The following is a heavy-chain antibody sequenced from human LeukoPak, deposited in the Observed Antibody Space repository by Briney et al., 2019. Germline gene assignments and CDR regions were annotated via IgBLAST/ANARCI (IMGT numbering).Heavy chain of an antibody. CDR2: VNSDGSST. Sequence: GGSLRLSCAVSGFTFRNHWMHWVRQAPGKGLVLVSRVNSDGSSTRYADSVKGRFTISRDNAKNTLYLQMNSLRAEDTAVYYCVRFGEFALDYWGQGTVVTVSS. D-gene: IGHD3-10*01. J-gene: IGHJ4*02. V-gene: IGHV3-74*01. CDR3: VRFGEFALDY. CDR1: GFTFRNHW.